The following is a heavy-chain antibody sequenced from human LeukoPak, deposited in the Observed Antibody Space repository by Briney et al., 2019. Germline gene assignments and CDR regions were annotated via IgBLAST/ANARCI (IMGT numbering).Heavy chain of an antibody. V-gene: IGHV4-39*01. J-gene: IGHJ5*02. CDR1: GGSISSRSYY. Sequence: SEALSLTCTVSGGSISSRSYYWGWLRQPPGKGLEWIASIFYSGSTYHNPSLKSRVTISIDTSKSQFSLKLSSVTAADTAVYFCARHPLKAYVSDWFDPWGQGTLVTVSS. CDR2: IFYSGST. D-gene: IGHD3-10*02. CDR3: ARHPLKAYVSDWFDP.